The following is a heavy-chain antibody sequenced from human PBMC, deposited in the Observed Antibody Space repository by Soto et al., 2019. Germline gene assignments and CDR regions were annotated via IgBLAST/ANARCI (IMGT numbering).Heavy chain of an antibody. CDR1: GFTFSSYW. Sequence: EVQLVESGGGLVQPGGSLRLSCAASGFTFSSYWMHWVRQAPGKGLVWVSRINSDGSSTSYADSVKGRFTISRDNATXTLYQQMNSLRAEDTAVYYCAIRASYYDSSGYFDYWGQGTLVTVSS. CDR3: AIRASYYDSSGYFDY. J-gene: IGHJ4*02. V-gene: IGHV3-74*01. CDR2: INSDGSST. D-gene: IGHD3-22*01.